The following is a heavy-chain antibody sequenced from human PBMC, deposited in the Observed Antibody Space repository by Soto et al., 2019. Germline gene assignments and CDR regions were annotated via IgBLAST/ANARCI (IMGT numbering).Heavy chain of an antibody. D-gene: IGHD3-3*01. CDR2: ISGSGGST. CDR3: ANQRYYDFWSGYYEDRFDP. J-gene: IGHJ5*02. V-gene: IGHV3-23*01. Sequence: EVQLLESGGGLVQPGGSLRLSCAASGFTFSNYAMSWVRQAPGKGLEWVSAISGSGGSTSYADSVKGRFTISRDNSKNTLYLQMNSLRAEDTAIYYCANQRYYDFWSGYYEDRFDPWGQGTLVTVSS. CDR1: GFTFSNYA.